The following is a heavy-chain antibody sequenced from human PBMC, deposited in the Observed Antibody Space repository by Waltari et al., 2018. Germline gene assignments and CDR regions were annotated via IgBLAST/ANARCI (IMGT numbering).Heavy chain of an antibody. D-gene: IGHD3-16*01. CDR3: ARDWGLGYFDY. J-gene: IGHJ4*02. CDR2: IYSNSEST. V-gene: IGHV4-61*08. Sequence: QVQLQESGPGVVKPSETLSLTCAVSGGSISSGDYYWSWIRQPPGKGLEWIGGIYSNSESTNYNPSLKSRVTISKDTSKTQFSLKLSSVTAADTAVYYCARDWGLGYFDYWGQGVLVTVSS. CDR1: GGSISSGDYY.